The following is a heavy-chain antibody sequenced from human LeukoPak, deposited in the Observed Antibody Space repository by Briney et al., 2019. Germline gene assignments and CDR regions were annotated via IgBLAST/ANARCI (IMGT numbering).Heavy chain of an antibody. J-gene: IGHJ4*02. CDR1: GYTFASYG. Sequence: ASVKVSCKASGYTFASYGISWVRQAPGQGLEWMGWISAYNGNTNYAQKLQGRVTMTTDTSTSTAYMELRSLRSDDTAVYYCAKDGAVAGIFDYWGQGTLVTVSS. D-gene: IGHD6-19*01. V-gene: IGHV1-18*01. CDR2: ISAYNGNT. CDR3: AKDGAVAGIFDY.